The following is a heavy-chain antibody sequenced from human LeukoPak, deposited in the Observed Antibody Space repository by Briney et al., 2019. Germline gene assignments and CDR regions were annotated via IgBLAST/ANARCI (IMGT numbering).Heavy chain of an antibody. CDR3: AREVFKYGRFYFDY. V-gene: IGHV6-1*01. J-gene: IGHJ4*02. Sequence: PSQTLSLTCGISGDSVSSNTGAWNWIRQSPSRGLEWLGKTYYRSKWNNDYAVSVKDRITINPDTSKGQFSLQLNSVTPEDTAVYYCAREVFKYGRFYFDYWGQGTPVTVSS. CDR1: GDSVSSNTGA. D-gene: IGHD1-14*01. CDR2: TYYRSKWNN.